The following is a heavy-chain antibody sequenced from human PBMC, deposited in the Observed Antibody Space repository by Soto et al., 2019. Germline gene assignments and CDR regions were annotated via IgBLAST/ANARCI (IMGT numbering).Heavy chain of an antibody. D-gene: IGHD3-10*01. Sequence: QVQLEQSGPEVKKPGASVRVSCKASGYTFTTYGFSWVRQAPGQGPEWMGWVSAYNGETKLEDKFQGRVTMTTVTATATGYLEMSSLRTDDTAVYYCARTCPLGACYKHDLYRDGLDVWGQGTTIIVSS. CDR3: ARTCPLGACYKHDLYRDGLDV. J-gene: IGHJ6*02. V-gene: IGHV1-18*04. CDR2: VSAYNGET. CDR1: GYTFTTYG.